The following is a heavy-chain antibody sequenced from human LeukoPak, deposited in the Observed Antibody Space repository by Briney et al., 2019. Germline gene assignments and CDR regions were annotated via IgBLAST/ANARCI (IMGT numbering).Heavy chain of an antibody. CDR1: GFTFDDYA. CDR2: IYTGGNT. D-gene: IGHD1-26*01. V-gene: IGHV3-53*01. Sequence: PGRSLRLSCAASGFTFDDYAMHWVRQAPGKGLEWVSTIYTGGNTYYAASVKGRFTISRDFSKNTVFLHMNSLRAEDTAMYYCARGDDSGNNDYWGQGTLVTVSS. J-gene: IGHJ4*02. CDR3: ARGDDSGNNDY.